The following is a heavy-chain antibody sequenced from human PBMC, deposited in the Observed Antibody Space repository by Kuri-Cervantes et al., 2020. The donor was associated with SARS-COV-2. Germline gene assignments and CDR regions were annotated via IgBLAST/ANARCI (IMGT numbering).Heavy chain of an antibody. V-gene: IGHV3-30-3*01. CDR3: ARPQGYCSGGSCPDAFDI. CDR1: GFTFSSYA. D-gene: IGHD2-15*01. J-gene: IGHJ3*02. CDR2: ISYDGSNK. Sequence: GESLKISCAASGFTFSSYAMHWVRQAPGKGLEWVAVISYDGSNKYYAGSVKGRFTISRDNSKNTLYLQMNSLRAEDTAVYYCARPQGYCSGGSCPDAFDIWGQGTMVTVSS.